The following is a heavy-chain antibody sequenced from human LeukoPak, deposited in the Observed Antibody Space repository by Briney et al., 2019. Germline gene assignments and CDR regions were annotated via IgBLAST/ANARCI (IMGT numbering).Heavy chain of an antibody. Sequence: GGSLRLSCAASGFTLSSYVMHWVREAPGKGLEWVAVISYDGSNKYYADAVKGRFTISRDNSKNTLYLQMNSLRAEDTAVYYCARGVRAYGVIRYYMDVWGKGTTVTVSS. J-gene: IGHJ6*03. CDR2: ISYDGSNK. V-gene: IGHV3-30-3*01. D-gene: IGHD3-22*01. CDR3: ARGVRAYGVIRYYMDV. CDR1: GFTLSSYV.